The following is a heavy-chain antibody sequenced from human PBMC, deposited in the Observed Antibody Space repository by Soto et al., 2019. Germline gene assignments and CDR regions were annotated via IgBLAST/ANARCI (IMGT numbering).Heavy chain of an antibody. CDR3: AKGSVEWLLFGGYFDY. CDR1: GFTFSSYG. CDR2: ISYDGSNK. D-gene: IGHD3-3*01. V-gene: IGHV3-30*18. J-gene: IGHJ4*02. Sequence: PVGSLRLSCAASGFTFSSYGMHWVRQAPGKGLEWVAVISYDGSNKYYADSVKGRFTISRDNSKNTLYLQMNSLRAEDTAVYYCAKGSVEWLLFGGYFDYWGQGTLVTVSS.